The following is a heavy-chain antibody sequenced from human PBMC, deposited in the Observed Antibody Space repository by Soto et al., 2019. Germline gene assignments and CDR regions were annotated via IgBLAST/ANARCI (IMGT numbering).Heavy chain of an antibody. J-gene: IGHJ5*02. V-gene: IGHV3-23*01. Sequence: GGSLRVSCAASGCTFSSYAMSWVRQAPGKGLEWVSAISGSGGSTYYADSVKGRFTIPRDNSKNTLYLQMSSLRSEDTAVYYCARPRSSYRYWWFDPWGQGTLVTVSS. CDR3: ARPRSSYRYWWFDP. CDR2: ISGSGGST. CDR1: GCTFSSYA. D-gene: IGHD6-13*01.